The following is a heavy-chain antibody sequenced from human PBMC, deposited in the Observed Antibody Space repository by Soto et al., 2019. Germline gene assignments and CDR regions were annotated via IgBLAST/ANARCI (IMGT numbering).Heavy chain of an antibody. J-gene: IGHJ3*02. CDR1: GGSIRSYY. CDR3: ARNYGHASDI. D-gene: IGHD1-7*01. V-gene: IGHV4-59*01. Sequence: PSETLSLTCTVSGGSIRSYYWSWIRQPPGKGLEWIGYIYYSGSTNYNPSLKSRVTISVDTSKNQFSLKLSSVTAADTAVYFCARNYGHASDIWGQGTMVTVSS. CDR2: IYYSGST.